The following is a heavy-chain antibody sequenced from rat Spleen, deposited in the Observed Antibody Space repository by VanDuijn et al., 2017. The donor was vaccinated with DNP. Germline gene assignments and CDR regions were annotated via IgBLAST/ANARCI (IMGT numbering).Heavy chain of an antibody. Sequence: EVQLVESGGGPVQPGRSLKLSCAASGFNFNDYWMGWVRQAPGKGLEWVASITNSGGSTYYPDSVKGRFTISRDNAQNTLYLQMNSLRSEDTATYYCTRRLLDVMDAWGQGVSVTVSS. V-gene: IGHV5-31*01. J-gene: IGHJ4*01. D-gene: IGHD1-12*03. CDR2: ITNSGGST. CDR3: TRRLLDVMDA. CDR1: GFNFNDYW.